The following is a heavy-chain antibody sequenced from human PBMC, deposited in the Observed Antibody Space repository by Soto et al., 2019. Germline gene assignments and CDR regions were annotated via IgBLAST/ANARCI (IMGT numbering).Heavy chain of an antibody. J-gene: IGHJ3*02. D-gene: IGHD3-10*01. V-gene: IGHV4-59*01. Sequence: SETLSLTCSVSGDTISSYYWSWIRQPPGKGLEWIGYIYYSGSTNYNPSLKSRVTISVDTSKNQFSLKLSSVTAADTAVYYCARVWGGAFDIWGQGTMVTVSS. CDR2: IYYSGST. CDR3: ARVWGGAFDI. CDR1: GDTISSYY.